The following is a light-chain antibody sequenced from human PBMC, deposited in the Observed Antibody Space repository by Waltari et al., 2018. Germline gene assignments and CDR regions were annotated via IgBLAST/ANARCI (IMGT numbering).Light chain of an antibody. J-gene: IGKJ1*01. CDR1: QGISSY. V-gene: IGKV1-8*01. CDR2: AAS. Sequence: AIRITQSPSSLSASTGDRVTITCRASQGISSYLAWYQQKPGKAPKLLIYAASTLQSGVPSRCSGSGSGTDFTLTISCLQSEDFATYYCQQYYSYPWTFDQGTKVEIK. CDR3: QQYYSYPWT.